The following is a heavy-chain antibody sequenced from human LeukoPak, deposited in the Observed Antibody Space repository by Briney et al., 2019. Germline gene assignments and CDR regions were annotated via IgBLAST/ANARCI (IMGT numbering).Heavy chain of an antibody. Sequence: GASVKVSCKASGYTFTSYGISWVRQAPRQGLEWMGWISAYNGNTNYAQKLQGRVTMTTDTSTSTAYTELRSLRSDDTAVYYCARVVYDFWSGYYDRGYFDYWGQGTLVTVSS. D-gene: IGHD3-3*01. CDR2: ISAYNGNT. J-gene: IGHJ4*02. CDR1: GYTFTSYG. V-gene: IGHV1-18*01. CDR3: ARVVYDFWSGYYDRGYFDY.